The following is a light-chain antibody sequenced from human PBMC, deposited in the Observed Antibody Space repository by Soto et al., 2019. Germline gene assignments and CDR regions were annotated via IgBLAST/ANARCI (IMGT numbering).Light chain of an antibody. Sequence: DIVMTQSPDSLSVSLGERATINCKSSRSILSSSNNKNFLAWYQQTPGQPPRLLIYWASTRQSGVPDRFSGSGSGTDFTLTISSLQAEDVEVYYCQQYYSSPFTFGPGTKVDIK. V-gene: IGKV4-1*01. CDR1: RSILSSSNNKNF. CDR3: QQYYSSPFT. J-gene: IGKJ3*01. CDR2: WAS.